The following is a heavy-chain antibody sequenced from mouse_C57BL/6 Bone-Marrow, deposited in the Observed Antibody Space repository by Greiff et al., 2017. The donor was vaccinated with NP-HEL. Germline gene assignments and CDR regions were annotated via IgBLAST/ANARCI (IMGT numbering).Heavy chain of an antibody. Sequence: QVQLQQSGAELVRPGTSVKVSCKASGYAFTHYLIEWVKQRPGQGLEWIGVINPGSGGTNYNEKFKGKATLTADKSSSTAYMQRSSLTSEDSAVYFCARGGNYVDYAMDYWGQGTSVTVSS. CDR1: GYAFTHYL. CDR2: INPGSGGT. J-gene: IGHJ4*01. V-gene: IGHV1-54*01. CDR3: ARGGNYVDYAMDY. D-gene: IGHD2-1*01.